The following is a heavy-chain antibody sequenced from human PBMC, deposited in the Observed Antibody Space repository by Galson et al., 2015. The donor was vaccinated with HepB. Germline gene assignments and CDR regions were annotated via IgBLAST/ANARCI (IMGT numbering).Heavy chain of an antibody. CDR2: MNPNSGNT. J-gene: IGHJ4*02. V-gene: IGHV1-8*01. CDR1: GYTFTSYD. D-gene: IGHD3-22*01. CDR3: ARGGYYYDSSGLIPFDY. Sequence: SVKVSCKASGYTFTSYDINWVRQATGQGLEWMGWMNPNSGNTGYAQKFQGRVAMTRNTSISTAYMELSSLRSEDTAVYYCARGGYYYDSSGLIPFDYWGQGTLVTVSS.